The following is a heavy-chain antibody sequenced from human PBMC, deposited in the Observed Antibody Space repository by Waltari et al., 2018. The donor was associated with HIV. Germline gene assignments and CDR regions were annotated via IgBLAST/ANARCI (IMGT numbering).Heavy chain of an antibody. V-gene: IGHV3-7*04. CDR2: KKKDGSEK. J-gene: IGHJ4*02. D-gene: IGHD3-10*01. CDR3: ARGGFYGSGSKVN. Sequence: EVQLVESGGGLVQPGGSLRLPCAASGFTFSSSWMSWVRQAPGKGLEWVANKKKDGSEKYYVDSVNGRFTISRDNAENSLYLQMNSLRAEETAVYYCARGGFYGSGSKVNWGQGTLVTVSS. CDR1: GFTFSSSW.